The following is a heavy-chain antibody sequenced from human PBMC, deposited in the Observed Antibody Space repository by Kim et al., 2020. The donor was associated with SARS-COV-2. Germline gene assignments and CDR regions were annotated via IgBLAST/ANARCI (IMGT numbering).Heavy chain of an antibody. V-gene: IGHV3-15*01. Sequence: GGSLRLSCAASGFTFTTAWMSWVRQAPGKGLEWVGHIKSRPSGGTTHYAAPVKGRFTISRDDSQKILYLQMNSLRIEDTAVYYCSTVRGPPPNYSNNWWGQGTQVTVSS. CDR2: IKSRPSGGTT. CDR3: STVRGPPPNYSNNW. D-gene: IGHD4-4*01. CDR1: GFTFTTAW. J-gene: IGHJ4*02.